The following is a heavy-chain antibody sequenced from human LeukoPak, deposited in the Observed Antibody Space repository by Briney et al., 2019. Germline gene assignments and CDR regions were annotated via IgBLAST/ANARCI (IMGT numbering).Heavy chain of an antibody. CDR3: ARCGEVITFGGVIVPHYYMDV. V-gene: IGHV3-21*01. Sequence: GGSLRLSCAASGFTFSSYSMNWVRQAPGKGLEWVSSISMSSSYIYYADSVKDRFTISRDNAKNSLYLQMNSLRAEDTAVYYCARCGEVITFGGVIVPHYYMDVWGKGTTVTVSS. J-gene: IGHJ6*03. CDR1: GFTFSSYS. CDR2: ISMSSSYI. D-gene: IGHD3-16*02.